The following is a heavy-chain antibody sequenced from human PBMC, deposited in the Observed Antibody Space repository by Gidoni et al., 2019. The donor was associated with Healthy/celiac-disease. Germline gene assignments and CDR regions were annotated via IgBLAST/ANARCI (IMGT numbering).Heavy chain of an antibody. J-gene: IGHJ4*02. D-gene: IGHD5-12*01. CDR1: GYSFTSYW. CDR2: IYPGDADT. V-gene: IGHV5-51*01. Sequence: EVQLVQSGAEVKKPGASLKFSCKGSGYSFTSYWIGWVRQMPGKGLEWMGIIYPGDADTRYSPSFQGQVTISADKSISTAYLQWSSLKASDTAMYYCARPTSGYDFTGPVDYWGQGTLVTVSS. CDR3: ARPTSGYDFTGPVDY.